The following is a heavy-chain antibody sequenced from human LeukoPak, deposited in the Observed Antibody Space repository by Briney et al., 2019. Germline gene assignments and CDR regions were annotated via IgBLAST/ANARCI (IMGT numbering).Heavy chain of an antibody. V-gene: IGHV3-7*01. D-gene: IGHD3-22*01. Sequence: PARSLRLSCAPSGFTLSGDWMSWVRQVPGKGMEWVAKINTDGSVRHYMDSARGRFSISRDTATNSPYLQRNSLRAAATALYFCATADDSSVADWGQGTLVTVSS. CDR1: GFTLSGDW. CDR2: INTDGSVR. CDR3: ATADDSSVAD. J-gene: IGHJ4*02.